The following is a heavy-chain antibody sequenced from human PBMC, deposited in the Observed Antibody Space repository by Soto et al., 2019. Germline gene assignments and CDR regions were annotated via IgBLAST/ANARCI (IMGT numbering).Heavy chain of an antibody. CDR3: AREYYDSSDYTTNWFDP. D-gene: IGHD3-22*01. CDR1: GGSITNGRDC. Sequence: PDSLSLSHTVTGGSITNGRDCWPWFRQPLGKGLEWIGSIYHTGNTYYNPSLRSRVTISVDTSKNQFSLKLTSVTAADTAVYYCAREYYDSSDYTTNWFDPWGQGTLVTVS. CDR2: IYHTGNT. V-gene: IGHV4-39*01. J-gene: IGHJ5*02.